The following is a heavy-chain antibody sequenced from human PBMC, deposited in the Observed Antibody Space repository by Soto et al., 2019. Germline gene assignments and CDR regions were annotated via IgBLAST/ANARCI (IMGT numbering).Heavy chain of an antibody. CDR2: IYYSGTS. Sequence: QLQLQESGPGLVKPGETLPLTCTVSGGSISTSAYYWGWIRQPPGKGLEWIGTIYYSGTSYHNPSLKSRVTISVDTSKNQFSLTLPSVTAADTAVYYCGSRVEGLYSGNYRYYFDYWGQGTLVTVSS. CDR3: GSRVEGLYSGNYRYYFDY. D-gene: IGHD5-12*01. V-gene: IGHV4-39*01. CDR1: GGSISTSAYY. J-gene: IGHJ4*02.